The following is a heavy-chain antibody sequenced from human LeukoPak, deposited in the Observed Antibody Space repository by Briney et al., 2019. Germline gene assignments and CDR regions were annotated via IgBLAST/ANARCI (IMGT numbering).Heavy chain of an antibody. Sequence: PSETLSLTCTVSGGSIRSYYWSWIRQPPGKGLEWIGYIYYSGSTNYNPSLKSRVTISVDTSKNQFSLKLSSVTAADTAVYYCARDRATLGAFDIWGQGTMVTVSS. CDR3: ARDRATLGAFDI. D-gene: IGHD2-15*01. CDR2: IYYSGST. CDR1: GGSIRSYY. J-gene: IGHJ3*02. V-gene: IGHV4-59*01.